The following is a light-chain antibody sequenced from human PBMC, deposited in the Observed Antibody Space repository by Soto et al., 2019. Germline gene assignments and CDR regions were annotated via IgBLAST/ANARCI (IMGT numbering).Light chain of an antibody. CDR1: SSNIGNNY. J-gene: IGLJ1*01. Sequence: QSVLTQPPSVSAAPGQKVTISCSGSSSNIGNNYVSWYQQLPGTAPKLLIYDSNKRPSGIPDRFSGSKSGTSATLGITGLQTGYEADYYCGTWDSSLSAYVFGTGTKLTVL. CDR2: DSN. CDR3: GTWDSSLSAYV. V-gene: IGLV1-51*01.